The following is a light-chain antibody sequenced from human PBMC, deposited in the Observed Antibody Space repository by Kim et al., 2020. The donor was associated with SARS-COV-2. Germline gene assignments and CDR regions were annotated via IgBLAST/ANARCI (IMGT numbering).Light chain of an antibody. V-gene: IGLV3-21*04. CDR2: YDS. Sequence: SYELTQPPSVSVAPGRTARITCGGDNIGSKSVHWYQQKPGQGPVMVVSYDSDRPSGIPERFSGSNSGNTATLIIRRVQAGDEADYYCQVWDNTSDQVLFGGGTQLTVL. J-gene: IGLJ2*01. CDR1: NIGSKS. CDR3: QVWDNTSDQVL.